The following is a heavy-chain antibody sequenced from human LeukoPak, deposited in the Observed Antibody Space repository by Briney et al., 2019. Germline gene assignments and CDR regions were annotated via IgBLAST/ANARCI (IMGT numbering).Heavy chain of an antibody. V-gene: IGHV1-2*02. J-gene: IGHJ4*02. D-gene: IGHD3-9*01. Sequence: ASVKVSCKASGYTFTGYYMHWVRQAPGQGLEWMGWINPNSGGTNYAQKFQGRVTMTRDTSISTAYMELSRLRSDDTAVYYCARVAGHILTGGEFDYWGQGTVVTVSS. CDR1: GYTFTGYY. CDR2: INPNSGGT. CDR3: ARVAGHILTGGEFDY.